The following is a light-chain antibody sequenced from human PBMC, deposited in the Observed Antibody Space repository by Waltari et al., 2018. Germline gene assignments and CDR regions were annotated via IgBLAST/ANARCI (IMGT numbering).Light chain of an antibody. CDR1: QCLTKIY. J-gene: IGKJ2*01. CDR3: QQYGSSVMYT. Sequence: VLTQSPGTLSLSPGERATLALRASQCLTKIYLAWYQQEPGQAPWLLIYGASSRAAGIPDRFRGSGSGTDFTLTINSLEPENFAVYYCQQYGSSVMYTFGQGTKLEIK. CDR2: GAS. V-gene: IGKV3-20*01.